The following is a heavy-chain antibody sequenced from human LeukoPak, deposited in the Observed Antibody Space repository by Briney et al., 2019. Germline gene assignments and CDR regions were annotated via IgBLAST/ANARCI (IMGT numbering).Heavy chain of an antibody. J-gene: IGHJ4*02. CDR3: ARVNINNWHSCDY. V-gene: IGHV4-4*02. CDR2: IYHSGSP. CDR1: GGSISSNNW. Sequence: SGTLSLTCAVSGGSISSNNWWGWVRQPPGKGLEWIGEIYHSGSPNYNPSLKSRVTLSVDKSRNHFSLNLSSVTAADTAVYYCARVNINNWHSCDYWGQGTLVTVSS. D-gene: IGHD1-1*01.